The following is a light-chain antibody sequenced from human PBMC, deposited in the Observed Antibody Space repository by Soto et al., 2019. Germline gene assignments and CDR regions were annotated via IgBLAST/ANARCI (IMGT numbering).Light chain of an antibody. V-gene: IGKV3-15*01. CDR2: GAS. J-gene: IGKJ2*01. CDR1: ESLRPY. CDR3: QSYNDWPFT. Sequence: EIVMTQSPATLSVSPGERVTLSCRAGESLRPYLAWYQQKPGQPPRLLIYGASTKATGIPARFSGSGPATDVPLTISSLPSEDFAFYYCQSYNDWPFTFGQGTKLEI.